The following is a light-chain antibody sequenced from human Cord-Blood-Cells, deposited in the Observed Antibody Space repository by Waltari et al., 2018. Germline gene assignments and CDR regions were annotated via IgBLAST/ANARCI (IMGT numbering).Light chain of an antibody. CDR2: QDS. CDR3: QAWDSSAVV. CDR1: KLGDKY. Sequence: SYELTQPPSVSVSPGQTASITCSGDKLGDKYACWYQRKPGQSPVLVIYQDSKRPSGIPGRFPGSSSGNTATRTISGTQAMDEADYYSQAWDSSAVVFGGGTRLTVL. V-gene: IGLV3-1*01. J-gene: IGLJ2*01.